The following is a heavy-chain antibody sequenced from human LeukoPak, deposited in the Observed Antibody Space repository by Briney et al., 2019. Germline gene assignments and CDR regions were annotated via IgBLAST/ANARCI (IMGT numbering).Heavy chain of an antibody. CDR3: AKNPPLRGSYH. CDR2: IKSDGSST. J-gene: IGHJ5*02. V-gene: IGHV3-74*01. CDR1: EFTFGRYW. Sequence: GGSLRLFCAASEFTFGRYWMHWVRQAPGKGLVWVSHIKSDGSSTSYADSVTGRFTISRDNSKNTLYLQMNSLRAEDTAVYYCAKNPPLRGSYHWGQGTLVTVSS. D-gene: IGHD1-26*01.